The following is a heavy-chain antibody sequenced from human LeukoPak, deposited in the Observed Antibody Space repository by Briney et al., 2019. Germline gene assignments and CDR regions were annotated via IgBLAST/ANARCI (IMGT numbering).Heavy chain of an antibody. CDR1: GYTFTSYY. D-gene: IGHD3-22*01. J-gene: IGHJ1*01. V-gene: IGHV1-2*02. Sequence: GASVKVSCKVSGYTFTSYYMHWVRQAPGQGLEWMGWINPNSGGTNYAQKFQGRVTMTRDTSISTAYMELSRLTSDDTAVYYCARGYYDSSGFEYFQDWGQGTLVTVSS. CDR2: INPNSGGT. CDR3: ARGYYDSSGFEYFQD.